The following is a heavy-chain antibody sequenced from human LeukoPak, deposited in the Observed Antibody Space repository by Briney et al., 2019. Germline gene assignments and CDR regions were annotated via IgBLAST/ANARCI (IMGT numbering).Heavy chain of an antibody. Sequence: PSETLSLTCTVSGTSISTYYWSWIRQPAGKGLEWIGRIYTSGTKYNPSLKSRVTISIDTSKNQFSLKLSSVTAADTAFYYCARDEGIPEEPNVFDIWGQGTMVTVSS. V-gene: IGHV4-4*07. CDR1: GTSISTYY. D-gene: IGHD1-26*01. J-gene: IGHJ3*02. CDR2: IYTSGT. CDR3: ARDEGIPEEPNVFDI.